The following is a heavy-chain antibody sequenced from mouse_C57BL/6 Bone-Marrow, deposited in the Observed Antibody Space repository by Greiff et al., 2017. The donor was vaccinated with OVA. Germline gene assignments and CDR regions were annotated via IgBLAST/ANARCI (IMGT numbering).Heavy chain of an antibody. V-gene: IGHV1-42*01. Sequence: EVQVVESGPELVKPGASVKISCKASGYSFTGYYMNWVKQSPEKSLEWIGEINPSTGGTTYNQKFKAKATLTVDKSSSTAYMQLKSLTSEDSAVYYCARPTTDWYFDVWGTGTTVTVSS. CDR3: ARPTTDWYFDV. CDR2: INPSTGGT. J-gene: IGHJ1*03. CDR1: GYSFTGYY. D-gene: IGHD4-1*02.